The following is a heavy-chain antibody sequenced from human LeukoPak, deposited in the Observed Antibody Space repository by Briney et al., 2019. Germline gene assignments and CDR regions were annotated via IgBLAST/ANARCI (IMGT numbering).Heavy chain of an antibody. J-gene: IGHJ3*02. CDR2: INWNGGST. D-gene: IGHD2-2*01. Sequence: RPGGSLRLSCAPFGFTFDDYGMSWVRQAPGKGLEWVSGINWNGGSTGYADSVKGRFTISRDNAKNSLYLQMNSLRAEDTAVYYCARVRGIVVVPADSMGAFDIWGQGTMVTVS. CDR3: ARVRGIVVVPADSMGAFDI. CDR1: GFTFDDYG. V-gene: IGHV3-20*04.